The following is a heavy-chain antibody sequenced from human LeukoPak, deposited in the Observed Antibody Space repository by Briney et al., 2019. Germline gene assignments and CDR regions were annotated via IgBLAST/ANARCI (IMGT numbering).Heavy chain of an antibody. Sequence: GGSPRLSCAASGYIFSSYGMHWVRQAPGKGLEWVARIWHDGSNDDYADSVKGRFTISRDNSKNTLYLQMNSLRAEDTAIYYCAKVTGDYYGTSGAFDYWGQGTLVTVSS. CDR2: IWHDGSND. CDR1: GYIFSSYG. J-gene: IGHJ4*02. CDR3: AKVTGDYYGTSGAFDY. V-gene: IGHV3-33*06. D-gene: IGHD3-22*01.